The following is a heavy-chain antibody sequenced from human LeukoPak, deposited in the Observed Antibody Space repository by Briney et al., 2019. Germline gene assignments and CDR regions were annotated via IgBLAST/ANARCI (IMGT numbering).Heavy chain of an antibody. CDR1: GGSISSGGYS. Sequence: SETLSLTCAVSGGSISSGGYSWSWIRQPPGKGLEWIGYIYHSGSTYYNPSLKSRVTISVDRSKNQFSLKLSSVTAADTAVYCCARASIAAPDYWGQGTLVTVSS. CDR2: IYHSGST. J-gene: IGHJ4*02. CDR3: ARASIAAPDY. D-gene: IGHD6-6*01. V-gene: IGHV4-30-2*01.